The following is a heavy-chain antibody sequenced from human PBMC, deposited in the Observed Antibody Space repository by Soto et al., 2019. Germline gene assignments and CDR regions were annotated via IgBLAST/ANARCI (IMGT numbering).Heavy chain of an antibody. CDR1: GGTFSSYA. D-gene: IGHD2-15*01. Sequence: QVQLVQPGAEVKKPGSSVKVSCKAPGGTFSSYAISWVRQAPGQGLEWMGGIIPIFGTAKYTQKFQGRVTMAAYESTSTGYMELGSLRSEDTAVYYCARSQGGSSSLDIYYYYYYGMDVWGQGATVTVSS. CDR3: ARSQGGSSSLDIYYYYYYGMDV. J-gene: IGHJ6*02. V-gene: IGHV1-69*01. CDR2: IIPIFGTA.